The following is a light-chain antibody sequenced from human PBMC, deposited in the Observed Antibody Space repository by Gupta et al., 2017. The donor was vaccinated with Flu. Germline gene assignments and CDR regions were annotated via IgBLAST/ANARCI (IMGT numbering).Light chain of an antibody. CDR1: SIDVGDYNY. Sequence: QSALTQPASVSGSPGQSITISCTGSSIDVGDYNYVSWYQQHPGKAPKLIIFEVSSRPSGVSNRFSGSKSGNTASLTITGLQPEDEADYYCCSYTGSTSVYVFGAGTKVTVL. V-gene: IGLV2-14*01. CDR2: EVS. CDR3: CSYTGSTSVYV. J-gene: IGLJ1*01.